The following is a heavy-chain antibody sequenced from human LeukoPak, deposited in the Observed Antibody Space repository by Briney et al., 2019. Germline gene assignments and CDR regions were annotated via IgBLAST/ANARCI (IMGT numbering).Heavy chain of an antibody. CDR3: ARRRFYDSTGLLD. D-gene: IGHD3-22*01. Sequence: SETLSLTCTVSGDSISSSSYYWGWVRQPPGKGLEWIADIYYSGSSYYSPSLKSRVTISLDTSKNQFSLKLRSVTAADTAVYFCARRRFYDSTGLLDWGQGTLVSVSS. CDR1: GDSISSSSYY. CDR2: IYYSGSS. J-gene: IGHJ1*01. V-gene: IGHV4-39*01.